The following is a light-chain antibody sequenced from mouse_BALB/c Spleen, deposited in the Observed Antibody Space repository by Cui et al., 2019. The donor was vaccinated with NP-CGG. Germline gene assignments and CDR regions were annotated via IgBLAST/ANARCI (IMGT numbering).Light chain of an antibody. CDR3: ALWYSNHWV. Sequence: QAVLTLESQHTTLPGETVTLTCRSNSGTVTTSNYANWVQEKPDHLFTGLISSTNDRAPGVPARFSGSLIGDKAALTITGAQTEDEAIYFCALWYSNHWVFGGGTKLTVL. CDR2: STN. J-gene: IGLJ1*01. V-gene: IGLV1*01. CDR1: SGTVTTSNY.